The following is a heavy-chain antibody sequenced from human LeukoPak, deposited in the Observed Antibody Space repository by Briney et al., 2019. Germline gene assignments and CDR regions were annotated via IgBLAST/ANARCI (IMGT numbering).Heavy chain of an antibody. V-gene: IGHV1-18*01. CDR3: ARPYYDSSAPPYDY. D-gene: IGHD3-22*01. Sequence: ASVKVSCKATGYTFTSYGISWVRQAPGQGLEWMGWISAYNGNTNYAQKLQGRVTMTTDTSTSTAYMELRSLRFDDTAVYYCARPYYDSSAPPYDYWGQGTLVTVSP. J-gene: IGHJ4*02. CDR1: GYTFTSYG. CDR2: ISAYNGNT.